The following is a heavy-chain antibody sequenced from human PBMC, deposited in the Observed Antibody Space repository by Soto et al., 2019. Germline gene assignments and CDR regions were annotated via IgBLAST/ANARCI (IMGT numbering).Heavy chain of an antibody. J-gene: IGHJ4*02. V-gene: IGHV1-69*13. CDR1: GGTFSSYA. Sequence: GASVKVSCKASGGTFSSYAISWVRQAPGQGLEWMGGIIPIFGTANYAQKFQGRVTITADESTSTAYMELSSLRSEDTAVYYCARSFGAVAPRFDYWGQGTLVTVSS. D-gene: IGHD6-19*01. CDR3: ARSFGAVAPRFDY. CDR2: IIPIFGTA.